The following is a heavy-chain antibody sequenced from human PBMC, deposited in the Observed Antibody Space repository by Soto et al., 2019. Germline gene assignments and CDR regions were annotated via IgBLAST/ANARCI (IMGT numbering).Heavy chain of an antibody. V-gene: IGHV4-31*03. CDR2: IYYSGST. CDR1: GGSISSGGYY. J-gene: IGHJ4*02. D-gene: IGHD3-16*02. Sequence: QVQLQESGPGLVKPSQTLSLTCTVSGGSISSGGYYWSWIRQHPGKGLEWIGYIYYSGSTYYNPSLQSRFTISVDTDKNQFSLKLSSVTAADTAVYYCARELGAGDLGELSQVDYWGQGTLVTVSS. CDR3: ARELGAGDLGELSQVDY.